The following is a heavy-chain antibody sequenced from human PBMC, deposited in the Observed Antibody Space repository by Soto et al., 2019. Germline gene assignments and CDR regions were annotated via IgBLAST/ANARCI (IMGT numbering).Heavy chain of an antibody. V-gene: IGHV1-69*06. J-gene: IGHJ5*02. CDR2: IIPIFGTA. D-gene: IGHD3-10*01. CDR3: AEAGGSGPLWGFDP. Sequence: QVQLVQSGAEVKKPGSSVKVSCKASGGTFSSYAISWVRQAPGQGLEWMGGIIPIFGTANYAQKFQGRVTITAHKYTSTAYMELSSLRSEDTAVYYCAEAGGSGPLWGFDPWGQGTLVTVSS. CDR1: GGTFSSYA.